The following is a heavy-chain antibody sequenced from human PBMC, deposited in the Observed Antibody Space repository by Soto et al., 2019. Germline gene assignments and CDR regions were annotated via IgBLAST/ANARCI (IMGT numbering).Heavy chain of an antibody. CDR1: GFTFDDYA. J-gene: IGHJ4*02. D-gene: IGHD3-22*01. V-gene: IGHV3-9*01. CDR2: ISWNSGSI. CDR3: ARVTLHEVITPQYYFDY. Sequence: EVQLVESGGGLVQPGRSLRLSCAASGFTFDDYAMHWVRQAPGKGLEWVSGISWNSGSIGYADSVKGRFTISRDNAKNTLYLQMNSLRAEDTAVYYCARVTLHEVITPQYYFDYWGQGTLVTVSS.